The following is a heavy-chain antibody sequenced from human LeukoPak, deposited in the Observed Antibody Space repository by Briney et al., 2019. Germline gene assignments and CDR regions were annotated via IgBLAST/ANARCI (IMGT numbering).Heavy chain of an antibody. J-gene: IGHJ6*03. CDR1: GYTFTSYG. V-gene: IGHV1-18*01. CDR3: ARAGYCSGGSCFGGLYYYYYMDV. D-gene: IGHD2-15*01. Sequence: ASVKVSCKASGYTFTSYGISWVRQAPGQGLEWMGWISAYNGNTNYAQKLQGRDTMTTDTSTSTAYMELRSLRSDDTAVYYCARAGYCSGGSCFGGLYYYYYMDVWGKGTTVTVSS. CDR2: ISAYNGNT.